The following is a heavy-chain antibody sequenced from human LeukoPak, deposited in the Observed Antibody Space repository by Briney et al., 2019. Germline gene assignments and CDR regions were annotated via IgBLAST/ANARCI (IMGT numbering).Heavy chain of an antibody. J-gene: IGHJ4*02. CDR2: ISWNSGSI. D-gene: IGHD3-10*01. Sequence: GGSLRLSCAASGFTFDDYAMHWVRQAPGKGLEWVSGISWNSGSIGYADSVKGRFTISRDNAKNSLYLQMNSLRAEDTALYYCAKDSGSITMVRGVIRDWGQGTLVTVSS. CDR1: GFTFDDYA. CDR3: AKDSGSITMVRGVIRD. V-gene: IGHV3-9*01.